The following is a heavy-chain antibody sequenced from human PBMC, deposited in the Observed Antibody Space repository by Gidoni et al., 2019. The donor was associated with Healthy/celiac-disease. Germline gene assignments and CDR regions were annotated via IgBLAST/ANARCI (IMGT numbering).Heavy chain of an antibody. V-gene: IGHV4-59*08. CDR2: IYYSGGT. D-gene: IGHD4-17*01. J-gene: IGHJ4*02. Sequence: QVQLQESGPGLVKPSETLSLTCTVSGGSISSYYWSWIRQPPGKGLEWIGDIYYSGGTNYNPSLKSRVTISVDTSKNQFSLKLSSVTAADTAVYYCARLYGDDLYYFDYWGQGTLVTVSS. CDR3: ARLYGDDLYYFDY. CDR1: GGSISSYY.